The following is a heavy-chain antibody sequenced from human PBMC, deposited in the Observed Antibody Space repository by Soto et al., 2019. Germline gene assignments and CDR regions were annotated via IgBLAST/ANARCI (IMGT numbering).Heavy chain of an antibody. CDR1: GGSISSSNW. Sequence: QVQLQESGPGLVKPSGTLSLTCAVSGGSISSSNWWSWVREPPGKGLEWIGEIYHSGSTNYNPSRNSRVTISVDNSKNQYSLKLSSVTAADTAVYYYARQHREQGMDVWGQGTTVTVSS. J-gene: IGHJ6*02. D-gene: IGHD1-26*01. CDR2: IYHSGST. CDR3: ARQHREQGMDV. V-gene: IGHV4-4*02.